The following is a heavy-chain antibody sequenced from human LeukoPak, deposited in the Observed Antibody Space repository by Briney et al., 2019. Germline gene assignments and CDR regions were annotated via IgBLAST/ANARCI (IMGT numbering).Heavy chain of an antibody. CDR2: ASYDGSNK. CDR1: GFTFSSYG. D-gene: IGHD3-22*01. V-gene: IGHV3-30*18. J-gene: IGHJ4*02. Sequence: GGSLRLSCAASGFTFSSYGMHWVRQAPGKGLEWVAIASYDGSNKYYADSVKGRFTISRDNSKNTLYLQMNSLRAEDTAVYYCAKDREFRYYDSSGNYYFDYWGQGTLVTVSS. CDR3: AKDREFRYYDSSGNYYFDY.